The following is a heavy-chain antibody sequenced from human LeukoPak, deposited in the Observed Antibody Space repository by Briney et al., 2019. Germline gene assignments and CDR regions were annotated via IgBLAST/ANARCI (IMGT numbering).Heavy chain of an antibody. V-gene: IGHV3-30*18. CDR3: AKGQQWLARAAYFDY. Sequence: GGSLRLSCAASGFTFSSYGMHWVRQAPGKGLEWVAVISYGGSNKYYADSVKGRFTISRDNSKNTLYLQMNSLRAEDTAVYYCAKGQQWLARAAYFDYWGQGTLVTVSS. CDR2: ISYGGSNK. J-gene: IGHJ4*02. CDR1: GFTFSSYG. D-gene: IGHD6-19*01.